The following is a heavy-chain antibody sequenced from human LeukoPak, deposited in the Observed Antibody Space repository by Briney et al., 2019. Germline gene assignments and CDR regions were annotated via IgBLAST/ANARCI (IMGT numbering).Heavy chain of an antibody. V-gene: IGHV4-34*01. Sequence: SETLSLTCGVYDGSFSVSDYYWSWIRQPPRKGLEWIGEIHHSGSTDYTPSLKSRVTISIDTSKDQFSLELTSVTVADTAVYYCARDRTPRGGWFDPWGQGTLVTVSA. J-gene: IGHJ5*02. CDR1: DGSFSVSDYY. D-gene: IGHD1-14*01. CDR3: ARDRTPRGGWFDP. CDR2: IHHSGST.